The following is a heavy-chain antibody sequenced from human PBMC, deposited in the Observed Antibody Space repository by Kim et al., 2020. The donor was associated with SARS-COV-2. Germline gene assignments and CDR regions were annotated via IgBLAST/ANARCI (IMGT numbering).Heavy chain of an antibody. Sequence: GGSLRLSCSASGFIFSSYAMNWVRQAPGKGLEWVAGISNRGGDTDHIDSVKGRFTISRDNSKNTVYLQMNSLRVEDTAIYFCAKDLLASYATLAAGPYFFYGMDVWGQGTTVIVSS. J-gene: IGHJ6*02. D-gene: IGHD3-9*01. CDR2: ISNRGGDT. V-gene: IGHV3-23*01. CDR1: GFIFSSYA. CDR3: AKDLLASYATLAAGPYFFYGMDV.